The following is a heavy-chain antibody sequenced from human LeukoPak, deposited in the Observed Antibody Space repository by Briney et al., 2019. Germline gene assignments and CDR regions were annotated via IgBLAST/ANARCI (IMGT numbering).Heavy chain of an antibody. CDR2: INTKSGRT. CDR1: GYSFTDYY. CDR3: ARADFIDAGPYLIGP. J-gene: IGHJ5*02. V-gene: IGHV1-2*02. D-gene: IGHD3-3*01. Sequence: ASVRVSCKTSGYSFTDYYIHWVRQAPGQGLEWMGWINTKSGRTSSARKFQGRVTMTRDPSITTVYMDMTWLTSDDTAIYFCARADFIDAGPYLIGPWGQGTLVTVSS.